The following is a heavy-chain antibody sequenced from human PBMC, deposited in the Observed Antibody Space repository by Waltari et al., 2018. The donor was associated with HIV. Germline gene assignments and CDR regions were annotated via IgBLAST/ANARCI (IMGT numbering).Heavy chain of an antibody. V-gene: IGHV1-18*01. CDR2: ISPYNDNT. D-gene: IGHD3-22*01. J-gene: IGHJ4*02. Sequence: QVQLAQSGGEVKKPGASVKVSCKASGYTFRNYGISWMRQAPGQGLEWVGWISPYNDNTYYAQRFQDRVTMTTDTSATTVDMELRSLRSDDTAVYYCARDFTSRVDSWEYSDSSYFDYWGQGTLVTVSS. CDR3: ARDFTSRVDSWEYSDSSYFDY. CDR1: GYTFRNYG.